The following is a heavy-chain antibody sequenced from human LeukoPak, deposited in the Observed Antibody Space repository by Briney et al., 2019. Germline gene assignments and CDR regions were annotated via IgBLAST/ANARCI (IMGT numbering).Heavy chain of an antibody. CDR1: GYSISSGYY. CDR3: ARDGTYDSSGYYYGLIDY. CDR2: IYHSGST. Sequence: SETLSLTCTVSGYSISSGYYWGWIRQPPGKGLEWIGSIYHSGSTYYNPSLKSRVTISVDTSKHQFSLKLSSVAAADTAVYYCARDGTYDSSGYYYGLIDYWGQGTLVTVSS. J-gene: IGHJ4*02. V-gene: IGHV4-38-2*02. D-gene: IGHD3-22*01.